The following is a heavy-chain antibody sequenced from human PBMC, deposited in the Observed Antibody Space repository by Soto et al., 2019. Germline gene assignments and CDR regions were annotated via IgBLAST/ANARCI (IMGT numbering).Heavy chain of an antibody. Sequence: QVQLVQSGAEVKKPGSSVKVSCKASGGTFSSYAISWVRQAPGQGLEWMGGIIPIFGTANYAQKFQGRVTITADESTXXAXMXXSSLRSEDTAVYYCARGFTYDDISADLYYYYGMDVWGQGTTVTVSS. V-gene: IGHV1-69*12. CDR1: GGTFSSYA. J-gene: IGHJ6*02. CDR3: ARGFTYDDISADLYYYYGMDV. D-gene: IGHD3-9*01. CDR2: IIPIFGTA.